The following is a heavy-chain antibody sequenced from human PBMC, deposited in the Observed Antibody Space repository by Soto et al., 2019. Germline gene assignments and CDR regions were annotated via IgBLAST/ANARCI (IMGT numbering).Heavy chain of an antibody. J-gene: IGHJ6*02. CDR3: ARAAKQWLYYYGMDV. CDR1: GYTFTSYG. V-gene: IGHV1-18*01. CDR2: SSAYNGDT. Sequence: ASGKVCCKDSGYTFTSYGISWERQAPGQGSGWMGWSSAYNGDTNYAQTLQGRVTMTTDTSTSIAYMELRSLRSDDTAVYCWARAAKQWLYYYGMDVWGQGTTVNVSS. D-gene: IGHD6-19*01.